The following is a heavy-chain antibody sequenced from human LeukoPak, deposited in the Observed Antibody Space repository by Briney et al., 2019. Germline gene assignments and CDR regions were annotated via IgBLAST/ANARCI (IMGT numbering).Heavy chain of an antibody. J-gene: IGHJ5*02. Sequence: SVKVSCKASGGTFSSYAISWVRQAPGQGLEWMGRIIPILSIANYAQKFQGRVTITADKSTSTAYMELSSLRSEDTAVYYCARAAAYYYGSGSRPGFDPWGQGTLVTVSS. V-gene: IGHV1-69*04. D-gene: IGHD3-10*01. CDR1: GGTFSSYA. CDR2: IIPILSIA. CDR3: ARAAAYYYGSGSRPGFDP.